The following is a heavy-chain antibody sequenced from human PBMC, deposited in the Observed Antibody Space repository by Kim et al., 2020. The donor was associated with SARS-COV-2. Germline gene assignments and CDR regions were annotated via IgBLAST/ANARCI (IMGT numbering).Heavy chain of an antibody. J-gene: IGHJ4*02. D-gene: IGHD3-22*01. Sequence: ASVKVSYKASGYTFTSYGISWVRQAPGQGLEWMGWISAYNGNTNYAQKLQGRVTMTTDTSTSTAYMELRSLRSDDTAVYYCARGPKGSNDYYRDYWGQGTLVTVSS. CDR1: GYTFTSYG. CDR2: ISAYNGNT. V-gene: IGHV1-18*04. CDR3: ARGPKGSNDYYRDY.